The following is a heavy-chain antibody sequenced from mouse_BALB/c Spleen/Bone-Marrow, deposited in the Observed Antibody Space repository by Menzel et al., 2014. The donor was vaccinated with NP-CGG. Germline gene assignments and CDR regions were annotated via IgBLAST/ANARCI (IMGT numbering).Heavy chain of an antibody. V-gene: IGHV7-3*02. CDR2: IRHKANGYTT. CDR3: ARDKGRVFFDY. J-gene: IGHJ2*01. Sequence: DVKLVESGGGLVQPGGSLRLSCAPSGFTFTDYYMNWVRQPPGKALEWLGFIRHKANGYTTEYSASVKSRFTISRDNSQNILYLQMKTLRADDSATYYCARDKGRVFFDYWGQGTTLTVSS. CDR1: GFTFTDYY.